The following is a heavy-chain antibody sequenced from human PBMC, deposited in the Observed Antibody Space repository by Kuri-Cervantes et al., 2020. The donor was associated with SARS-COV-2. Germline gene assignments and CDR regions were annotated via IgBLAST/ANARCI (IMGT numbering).Heavy chain of an antibody. D-gene: IGHD2-2*01. V-gene: IGHV4-39*01. CDR2: IYYSGST. J-gene: IGHJ4*02. Sequence: GSLRLSCTVSGGSISSSSYYWGWIRQPPGKGLEWIGSIYYSGSTYYNPSLKSRVTISVDTSKNQFSLKLGSVTAADTAVYYCARHPPRDLMPWVDWGQGTLVTVSS. CDR3: ARHPPRDLMPWVD. CDR1: GGSISSSSYY.